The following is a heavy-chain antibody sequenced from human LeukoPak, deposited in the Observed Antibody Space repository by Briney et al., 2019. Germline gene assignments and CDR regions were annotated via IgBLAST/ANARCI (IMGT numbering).Heavy chain of an antibody. CDR2: IKQDGSEK. J-gene: IGHJ2*01. CDR1: AFTLGTHW. Sequence: GGSLRLSCAVSAFTLGTHWMSWVRQAPGKGLEWVTSIKQDGSEKNYVDSVRGRLTISRDNARNSLYLQMNSLGAEDTAVYYCVRGGHYGSSFDLWGRGTLVTVSS. V-gene: IGHV3-7*01. D-gene: IGHD2-15*01. CDR3: VRGGHYGSSFDL.